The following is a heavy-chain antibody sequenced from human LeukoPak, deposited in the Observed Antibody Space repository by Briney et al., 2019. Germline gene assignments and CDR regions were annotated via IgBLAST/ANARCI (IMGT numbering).Heavy chain of an antibody. CDR3: ARVGCNGGPCNYQFDFDY. CDR2: IRDSGEA. V-gene: IGHV3-66*02. J-gene: IGHJ4*02. Sequence: GGSLRLSCAVSGFRVSDYYMSWVRQAPGKGLEWVGLIRDSGEAFYADFARGRFAISRDESENTFLQMNSLRVEDTAVYYCARVGCNGGPCNYQFDFDYWGQGILVTVSS. D-gene: IGHD2-15*01. CDR1: GFRVSDYY.